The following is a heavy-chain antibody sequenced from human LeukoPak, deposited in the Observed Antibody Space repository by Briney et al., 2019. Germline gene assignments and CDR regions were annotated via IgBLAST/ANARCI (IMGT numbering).Heavy chain of an antibody. V-gene: IGHV3-23*01. CDR2: ISGNGRST. Sequence: PGGSLRLSCAASGFTFSSYAMSWVRQAPGKGLEWVSAISGNGRSTYYADSVKGRFTISRDNSKNTLYLQMNSLRAEDTAVYYCAKDWYSNFDYWGQGTLVTVSS. CDR1: GFTFSSYA. CDR3: AKDWYSNFDY. D-gene: IGHD4-11*01. J-gene: IGHJ4*02.